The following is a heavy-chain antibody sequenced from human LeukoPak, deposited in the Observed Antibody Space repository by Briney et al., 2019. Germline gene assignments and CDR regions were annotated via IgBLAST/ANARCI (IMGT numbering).Heavy chain of an antibody. CDR1: GFTFTKYA. Sequence: GGSLRLSCAGAGFTFTKYAMSWVRQAPGKGPEWVSGISASGGSVYYADSVKGRFTISRDDSKNTLYLQMNGLRVEDTAVYYCAGDPNGDYVGGFDMRGPGTMVTVSS. D-gene: IGHD4-17*01. J-gene: IGHJ3*02. V-gene: IGHV3-23*01. CDR3: AGDPNGDYVGGFDM. CDR2: ISASGGSV.